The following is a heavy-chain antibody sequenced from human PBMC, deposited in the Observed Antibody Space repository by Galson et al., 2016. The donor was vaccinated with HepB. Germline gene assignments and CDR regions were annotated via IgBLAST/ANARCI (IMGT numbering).Heavy chain of an antibody. Sequence: SLRLSCAASGFSFSSYVMSWVRQSPGKGLEWVSGISGSPVTTYYADSVRGRFTISRDDSKKMLYLQMNSLTVEDAALYYCTKDRGGGSSWYLGYSWGQGTLVTASS. CDR3: TKDRGGGSSWYLGYS. CDR1: GFSFSSYV. CDR2: ISGSPVTT. V-gene: IGHV3-23*01. J-gene: IGHJ4*02. D-gene: IGHD6-13*01.